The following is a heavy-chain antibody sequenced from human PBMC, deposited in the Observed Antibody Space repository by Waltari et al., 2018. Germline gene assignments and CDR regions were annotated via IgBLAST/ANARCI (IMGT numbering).Heavy chain of an antibody. J-gene: IGHJ4*02. CDR1: GGTFSSYA. CDR2: FDPEDGET. Sequence: QVQLVQSGAEVKKPGSSVKVSCKASGGTFSSYAISWVRQAPGKGLEWMGGFDPEDGETIYAKKSKGESTRTEEKSTDTANWEWGSLRSKETAGNYGETSSGIVGDGGQGT. V-gene: IGHV1-24*01. CDR3: ETSSGIVGD. D-gene: IGHD1-26*01.